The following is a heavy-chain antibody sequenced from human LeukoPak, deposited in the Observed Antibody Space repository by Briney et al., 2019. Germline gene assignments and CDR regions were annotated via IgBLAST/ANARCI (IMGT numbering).Heavy chain of an antibody. CDR2: ISAYKGNT. Sequence: ASVKVSCKTSGYTFTTYAISWVRQAPGQGLEWMGWISAYKGNTDYAQKFQGRVTMTTDTSTSTVYMELRSLRSDDTAVYYCARSSGFSRFDYWGQGALVTVSS. CDR1: GYTFTTYA. V-gene: IGHV1-18*01. CDR3: ARSSGFSRFDY. D-gene: IGHD6-19*01. J-gene: IGHJ4*02.